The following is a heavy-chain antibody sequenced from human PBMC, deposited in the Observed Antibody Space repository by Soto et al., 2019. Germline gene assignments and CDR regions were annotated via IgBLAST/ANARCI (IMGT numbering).Heavy chain of an antibody. CDR1: GFTFSSYA. CDR2: ISGSGGST. J-gene: IGHJ2*01. D-gene: IGHD5-12*01. Sequence: EVQLLESGGGLVQPGGSLRLSCAASGFTFSSYAMSWVRQAPGKGLEWVSAISGSGGSTYYADSVKGRFTISRDNSKNTLYLQMNSLRAEDTAVYYCAKDVGPIVATGWHFDLWGRGTLVTVSS. CDR3: AKDVGPIVATGWHFDL. V-gene: IGHV3-23*01.